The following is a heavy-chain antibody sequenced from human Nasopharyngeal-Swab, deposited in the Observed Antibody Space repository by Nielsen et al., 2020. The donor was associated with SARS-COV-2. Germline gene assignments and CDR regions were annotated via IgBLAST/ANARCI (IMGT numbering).Heavy chain of an antibody. D-gene: IGHD3-10*01. CDR3: ARGRKGSYFAAYDI. V-gene: IGHV1-18*01. Sequence: WVRQAPGQGLEWMGWINTQNGDTKYAQKLQGRVTINTDTSTTTAYMELASLRSDDTAVYYCARGRKGSYFAAYDIWGQGTMVTVSS. CDR2: INTQNGDT. J-gene: IGHJ3*02.